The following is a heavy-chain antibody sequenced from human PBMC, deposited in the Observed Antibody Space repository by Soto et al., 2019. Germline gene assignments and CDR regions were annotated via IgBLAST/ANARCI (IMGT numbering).Heavy chain of an antibody. V-gene: IGHV3-21*01. Sequence: EVQLVESGGGLVKPGGSLRLSCAASGFTFSSYSMNWVRQAPGKGLEWVSSISSSSSYIYYADSVKGRFTISRDNAKNSLYLQMNSLRAEDTAVYYCARDGITFGGVIVIPVDAFDIWGQGTMVTVSS. D-gene: IGHD3-16*02. J-gene: IGHJ3*02. CDR1: GFTFSSYS. CDR2: ISSSSSYI. CDR3: ARDGITFGGVIVIPVDAFDI.